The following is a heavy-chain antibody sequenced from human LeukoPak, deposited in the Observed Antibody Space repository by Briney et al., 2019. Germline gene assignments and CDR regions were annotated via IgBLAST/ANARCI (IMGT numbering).Heavy chain of an antibody. V-gene: IGHV4-38-2*01. Sequence: SETLSLTCAVSGYSISSGYYWGWIRQPPGKGLEWIGSIYHSGSTYYNPSLKSRVTISVDTSKNQFSLELSSVTAADTAVYYCARHGYSSSADYWGQGTLVTVSS. D-gene: IGHD6-6*01. CDR2: IYHSGST. J-gene: IGHJ4*02. CDR3: ARHGYSSSADY. CDR1: GYSISSGYY.